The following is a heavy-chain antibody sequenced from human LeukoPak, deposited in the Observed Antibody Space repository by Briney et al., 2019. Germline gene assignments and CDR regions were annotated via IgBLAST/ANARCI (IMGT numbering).Heavy chain of an antibody. CDR3: AKVSTFSSSGPPDY. J-gene: IGHJ4*02. CDR1: GFTFSSYT. V-gene: IGHV3-48*01. CDR2: ISSSSSTI. Sequence: GGSLRLSCAASGFTFSSYTMNWVRQAPGKGLEWVSYISSSSSTIYYADSVKGRFTISRDNAKNSLYLQMNSLRAEDTAVYYCAKVSTFSSSGPPDYWGQGTLVTVSS. D-gene: IGHD6-13*01.